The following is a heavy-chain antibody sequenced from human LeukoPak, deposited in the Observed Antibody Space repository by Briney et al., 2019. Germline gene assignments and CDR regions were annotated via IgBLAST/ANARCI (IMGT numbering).Heavy chain of an antibody. CDR3: ARGPASYGFYY. Sequence: ASVRVSCKASGYTFTSYDINWVRQATGQGLEWMGWMNPNSGNTGYAQKFQGRVTMTRNTSISTAYMGLSSLRSEDTAVYYCARGPASYGFYYWGQGTLVTVSS. CDR1: GYTFTSYD. J-gene: IGHJ4*02. V-gene: IGHV1-8*01. CDR2: MNPNSGNT. D-gene: IGHD5-18*01.